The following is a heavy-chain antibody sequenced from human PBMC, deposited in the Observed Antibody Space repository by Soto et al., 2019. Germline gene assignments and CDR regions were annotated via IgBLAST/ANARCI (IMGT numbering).Heavy chain of an antibody. CDR1: GGSISSYY. D-gene: IGHD2-2*02. Sequence: PSETLSLTCTVSGGSISSYYWSWIRQPPGKGLEWIGYIYYSGSTNYNPSLKSRVIISVDTSKNQFSLKLSSVTAADTAVYYCARFPKIVVVPAAIPVHYYYGMDVWGQGTTVTVSS. V-gene: IGHV4-59*01. J-gene: IGHJ6*02. CDR2: IYYSGST. CDR3: ARFPKIVVVPAAIPVHYYYGMDV.